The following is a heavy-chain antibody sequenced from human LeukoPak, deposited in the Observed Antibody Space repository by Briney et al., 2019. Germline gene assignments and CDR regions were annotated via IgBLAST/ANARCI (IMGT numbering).Heavy chain of an antibody. CDR2: IYSGDTT. Sequence: AGESLQISCAASGFTVSTNYMSWVRQAPGKGLEWVSVIYSGDTTFYADSVRGKFTISRDNSKNTLYLQMNSLRAEDTAVYYCASILRSSSGYYFDYWGQGTVVTVSS. CDR3: ASILRSSSGYYFDY. J-gene: IGHJ4*02. V-gene: IGHV3-66*01. D-gene: IGHD3-10*01. CDR1: GFTVSTNY.